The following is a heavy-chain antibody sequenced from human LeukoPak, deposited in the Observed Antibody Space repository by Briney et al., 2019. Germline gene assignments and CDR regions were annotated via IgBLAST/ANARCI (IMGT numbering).Heavy chain of an antibody. V-gene: IGHV4-4*07. Sequence: SETLTLTCTVSGGSIIIYHWSWIRQPAGKGLEWIGRIYTGGTTNYNPSLNSRVTISVDKSKSQFSLKLSSVTAADTGMYYCAREDSAAYCTGTSCYGFDHWGQGILVTVSS. CDR2: IYTGGTT. CDR1: GGSIIIYH. J-gene: IGHJ4*02. D-gene: IGHD2-2*01. CDR3: AREDSAAYCTGTSCYGFDH.